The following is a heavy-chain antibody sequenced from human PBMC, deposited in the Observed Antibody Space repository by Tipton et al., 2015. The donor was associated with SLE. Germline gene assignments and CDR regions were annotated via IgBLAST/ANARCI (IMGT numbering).Heavy chain of an antibody. V-gene: IGHV4-59*01. D-gene: IGHD5-24*01. Sequence: LRLSCTVSGDSISNYYWSWIRQPPEKGLEWIGYISYSGSTNYNPSLRGRVSISVDKSKNQFSLKLTSVTAADTAVYYCAGRDVEVAPLGLDYWGQGTLVTVSS. CDR2: ISYSGST. CDR3: AGRDVEVAPLGLDY. CDR1: GDSISNYY. J-gene: IGHJ4*02.